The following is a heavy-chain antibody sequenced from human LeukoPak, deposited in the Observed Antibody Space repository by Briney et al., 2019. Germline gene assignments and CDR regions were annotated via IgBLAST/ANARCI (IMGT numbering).Heavy chain of an antibody. J-gene: IGHJ3*02. CDR3: VRNLAYDSFDI. D-gene: IGHD3-16*01. Sequence: GESLRLSCAASRFTFSSSWMAWVRQAPGKGLEWVATIKEDGSQKYYVDFVKGRFTISRDNAKNSLFLQMNSLRVEDTAVYFCVRNLAYDSFDIWGQGTMVTVSS. V-gene: IGHV3-7*01. CDR2: IKEDGSQK. CDR1: RFTFSSSW.